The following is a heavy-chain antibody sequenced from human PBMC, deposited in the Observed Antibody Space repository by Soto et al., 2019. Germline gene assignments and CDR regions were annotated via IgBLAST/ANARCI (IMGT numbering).Heavy chain of an antibody. CDR2: IYPGDSDT. CDR3: ARFLSVDYDFWSGRGFQSNWFDP. D-gene: IGHD3-3*01. CDR1: GYSFTSYW. Sequence: PGESLKISCKGSGYSFTSYWIGWVRQMPGKGLEWMGIIYPGDSDTRYSPSFQGQVTISADKSISTAYLQWSSLKASDTAMYYCARFLSVDYDFWSGRGFQSNWFDPWGQGTLVTVSS. J-gene: IGHJ5*02. V-gene: IGHV5-51*01.